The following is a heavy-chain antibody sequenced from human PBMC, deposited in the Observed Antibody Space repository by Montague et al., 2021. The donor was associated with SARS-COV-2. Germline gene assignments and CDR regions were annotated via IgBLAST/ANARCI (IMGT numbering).Heavy chain of an antibody. CDR1: GGSISSSNYY. D-gene: IGHD5-12*01. Sequence: SETLSLTCTVSGGSISSSNYYWDWIRQPPGKGLEWIGSIYDSGSTYDNPSLKSRVTISVDTSKNHFSLKLSSVTAADTAVYYCARRGRKLLPVATTIGGFDIGGQGAMVTVSS. J-gene: IGHJ3*02. CDR2: IYDSGST. V-gene: IGHV4-39*02. CDR3: ARRGRKLLPVATTIGGFDI.